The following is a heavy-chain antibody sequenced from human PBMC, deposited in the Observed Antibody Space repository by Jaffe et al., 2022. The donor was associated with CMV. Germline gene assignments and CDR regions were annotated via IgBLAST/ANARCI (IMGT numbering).Heavy chain of an antibody. D-gene: IGHD3-22*01. CDR3: ATDDSGSGDSSGYYLFDY. Sequence: QITLKESGPTLVKPTQTLTLTCTFSGFSLSTSGVGVGWIRQPPGKALEWLALIYWNDDKRYSPSLKSRLTITKDTSKNQVVLTMTNMDPVDTATYYCATDDSGSGDSSGYYLFDYWGQGTLVTVSS. V-gene: IGHV2-5*01. J-gene: IGHJ4*02. CDR2: IYWNDDK. CDR1: GFSLSTSGVG.